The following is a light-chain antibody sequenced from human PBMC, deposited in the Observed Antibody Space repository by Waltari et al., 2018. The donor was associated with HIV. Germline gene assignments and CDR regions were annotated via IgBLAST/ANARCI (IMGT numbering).Light chain of an antibody. CDR2: GAS. Sequence: EIMLTQSLGTLSLSPGERANLSCRASQSVTSSYLAWYQQNPGQSPRLLINGASSRATGIPDRFSGSGSGTDFTLTISRLEPEDFAVYYCQQYGRSPWTFGQGTKVEVK. CDR3: QQYGRSPWT. V-gene: IGKV3-20*01. CDR1: QSVTSSY. J-gene: IGKJ1*01.